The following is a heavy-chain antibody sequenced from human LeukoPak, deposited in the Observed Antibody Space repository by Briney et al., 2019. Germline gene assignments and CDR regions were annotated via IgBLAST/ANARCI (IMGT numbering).Heavy chain of an antibody. J-gene: IGHJ4*02. D-gene: IGHD6-19*01. V-gene: IGHV4-59*01. CDR2: IYGSGNT. CDR1: GASISSWY. CDR3: ARETSLAGFASGLGFNY. Sequence: SETLSLTCTVSGASISSWYWRWIRQPPGKGLEGIGYIYGSGNTNYNPSLTSRVTMSIATSKNQFSLKLTSVTAADTATYYCARETSLAGFASGLGFNYWGQGILVTVSS.